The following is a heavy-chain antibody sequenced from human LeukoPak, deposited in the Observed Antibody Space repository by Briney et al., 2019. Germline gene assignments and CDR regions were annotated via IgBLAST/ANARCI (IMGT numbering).Heavy chain of an antibody. CDR2: TYFRSKWIV. CDR1: GDSVSSISVT. Sequence: SQTLSLTCAISGDSVSSISVTWNWIRQSPARGLERLGRTYFRSKWIVDFAESVKSRIIINADTSKNHLSLQLNSVTPEDTAVYYCAGARSGRFDLWGQGSLVTVSS. CDR3: AGARSGRFDL. J-gene: IGHJ5*02. V-gene: IGHV6-1*01. D-gene: IGHD1-26*01.